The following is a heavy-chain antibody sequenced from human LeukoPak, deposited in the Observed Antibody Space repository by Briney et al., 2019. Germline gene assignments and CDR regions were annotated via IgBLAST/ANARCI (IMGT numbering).Heavy chain of an antibody. CDR3: ARVQLGIAVADY. J-gene: IGHJ4*02. Sequence: ASVKVSCTASGYAFTGYYMHWVRQAPGQGLEWMGWINPNSGGTNYAQKFQGRATMTRETSISTAYMELSRLRSDDTAVYYCARVQLGIAVADYWGQGTLVTVSS. D-gene: IGHD6-19*01. CDR1: GYAFTGYY. V-gene: IGHV1-2*02. CDR2: INPNSGGT.